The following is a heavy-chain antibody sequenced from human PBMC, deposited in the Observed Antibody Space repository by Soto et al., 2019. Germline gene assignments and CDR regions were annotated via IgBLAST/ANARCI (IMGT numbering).Heavy chain of an antibody. CDR2: LYSVGST. Sequence: GSPRLSLAAALFTLSINEMSSVCQAPGKGPEWVSVLYSVGSTYYSDSVKDRFTISRHNSKNTLYLQMNSLRAEDTAVYYSAGGGSWPFDHRGQGSVVTVSS. V-gene: IGHV3-53*01. D-gene: IGHD6-13*01. CDR3: AGGGSWPFDH. CDR1: LFTLSINE. J-gene: IGHJ4*02.